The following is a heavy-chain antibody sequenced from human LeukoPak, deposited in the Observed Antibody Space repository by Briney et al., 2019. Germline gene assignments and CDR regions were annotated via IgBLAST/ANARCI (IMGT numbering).Heavy chain of an antibody. Sequence: GESLKISRKGSGCSFTSYWIGWVRQMPGKGLEWMGIMYPGDSDTRYSPSFQGQVTISADKSISTAYLQWSSLKASDTAMYYCARGGAYYYDSSGYYWFDYWGQGTLVTVSS. CDR3: ARGGAYYYDSSGYYWFDY. CDR1: GCSFTSYW. D-gene: IGHD3-22*01. CDR2: MYPGDSDT. V-gene: IGHV5-51*01. J-gene: IGHJ4*02.